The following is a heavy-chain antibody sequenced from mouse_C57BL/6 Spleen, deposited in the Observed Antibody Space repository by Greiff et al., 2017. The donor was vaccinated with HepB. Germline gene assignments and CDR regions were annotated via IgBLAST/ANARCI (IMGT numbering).Heavy chain of an antibody. Sequence: QVQLQQPGTELVKPGASVKLSCKASGYTFTSYWMHWVKQRPGQGLEWIGNINPSNGGTNYNEKFKSKATLTVDKSSSTAYMQLSSLTSEDSAVYYCARGGDYYGSSSAWFAYWGQGTLVTVSA. V-gene: IGHV1-53*01. CDR3: ARGGDYYGSSSAWFAY. J-gene: IGHJ3*01. CDR2: INPSNGGT. D-gene: IGHD1-1*01. CDR1: GYTFTSYW.